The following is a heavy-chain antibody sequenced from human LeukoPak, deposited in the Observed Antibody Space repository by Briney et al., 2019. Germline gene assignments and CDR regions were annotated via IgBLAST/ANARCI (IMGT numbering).Heavy chain of an antibody. D-gene: IGHD3-10*01. CDR3: APPPVRGNYHYYYLED. CDR2: IYPGDSDT. CDR1: GYSFPSYW. J-gene: IGHJ6*03. Sequence: GESLKISCKGSGYSFPSYWNGWGRQMPGKGVEWMGIIYPGDSDTRYSPSFQGQVTISADKSISTAYLQWRSLNAADNYWDYGAPPPVRGNYHYYYLEDCWGGTTVTISS. V-gene: IGHV5-51*01.